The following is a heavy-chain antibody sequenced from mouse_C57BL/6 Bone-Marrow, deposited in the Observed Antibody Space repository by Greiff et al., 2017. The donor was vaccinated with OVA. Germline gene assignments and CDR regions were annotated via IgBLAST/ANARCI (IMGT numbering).Heavy chain of an antibody. V-gene: IGHV5-16*01. D-gene: IGHD2-4*01. CDR2: INYDGSST. CDR3: ARGGIYYDYDGYFDY. CDR1: GFTFSDYY. J-gene: IGHJ2*01. Sequence: EVKVIESEGGLVQPGSSMKLSCTASGFTFSDYYMAWVRQVPEKGLEWVANINYDGSSTYYLDSLKSRFIISRDNAKNILYLQMSSLKSEDTATYYCARGGIYYDYDGYFDYWGQGTTLTVSS.